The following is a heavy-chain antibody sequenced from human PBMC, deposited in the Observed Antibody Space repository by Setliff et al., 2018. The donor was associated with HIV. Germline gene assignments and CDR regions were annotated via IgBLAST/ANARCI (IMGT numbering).Heavy chain of an antibody. CDR3: ARQRPPGCSSPYTIEY. CDR2: IDPGDSDT. D-gene: IGHD6-13*01. CDR1: GYMFNNYW. V-gene: IGHV5-51*01. J-gene: IGHJ4*02. Sequence: LGESLKISCKGSGYMFNNYWIAWVRQVPGKGLEWMGIIDPGDSDTRYTPSYQGRIIMSIDRFRSTAYLQWRSLTPSDSALYYCARQRPPGCSSPYTIEYWGQGTLVTVSS.